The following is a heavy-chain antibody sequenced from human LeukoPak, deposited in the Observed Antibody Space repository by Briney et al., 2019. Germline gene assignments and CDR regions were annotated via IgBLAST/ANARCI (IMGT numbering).Heavy chain of an antibody. CDR2: FDPENGEV. Sequence: ASVKVSCKVSGYTLTELSIHWVRQAPGKGLEWMGGFDPENGEVIYAQKFQGRVTMTEDRSGDTAYMQLSSLRSEDTAVYYCSTDAGYCNSTTCSYYFDYWGQGTLVTVSS. CDR3: STDAGYCNSTTCSYYFDY. CDR1: GYTLTELS. J-gene: IGHJ4*02. V-gene: IGHV1-24*01. D-gene: IGHD3-9*01.